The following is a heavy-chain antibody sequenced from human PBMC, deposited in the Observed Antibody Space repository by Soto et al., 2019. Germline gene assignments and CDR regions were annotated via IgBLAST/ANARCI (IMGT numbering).Heavy chain of an antibody. CDR3: TRVLEGYSSGWYSYYGMDV. V-gene: IGHV3-49*03. CDR2: IRSKAYGGTT. D-gene: IGHD6-19*01. J-gene: IGHJ6*02. CDR1: GFTFCDYA. Sequence: GGSLRLSCTASGFTFCDYAMSWFRQAPGKGLEWVGFIRSKAYGGTTEYAASVKGRFTISRDDSKSIAYLQMNSLKTEDTAVYYCTRVLEGYSSGWYSYYGMDVWGQGTTVTVSS.